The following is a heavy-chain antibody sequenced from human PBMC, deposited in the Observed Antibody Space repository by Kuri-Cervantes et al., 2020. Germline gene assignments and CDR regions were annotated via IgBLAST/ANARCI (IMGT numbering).Heavy chain of an antibody. CDR2: IYYSGST. CDR1: GYSISSGYY. D-gene: IGHD3-22*01. J-gene: IGHJ4*02. V-gene: IGHV4-38-2*01. Sequence: SETLSLTCAVSGYSISSGYYWGWIRQPPGKGLEWIGSIYYSGSTYYNPSLKSRVTISVDTSKNQFSLKLSSVTAADTAVYYCARVSTVREGWLSRYYFDYWGQGTLVTVSS. CDR3: ARVSTVREGWLSRYYFDY.